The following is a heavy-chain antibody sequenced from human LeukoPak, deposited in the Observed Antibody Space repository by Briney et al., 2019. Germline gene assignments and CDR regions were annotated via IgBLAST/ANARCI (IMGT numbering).Heavy chain of an antibody. Sequence: GGSLRLSCAASGVTFDDYAMHWVRQAPGKGLEWVSLISGDGGSTYYADSVKGRFTISRDNAKNSLYLQMNSLRTEDTAVYYCARALNPRFSESSYDYWGQGTLVTVSS. CDR1: GVTFDDYA. D-gene: IGHD3-3*01. V-gene: IGHV3-43*02. CDR2: ISGDGGST. CDR3: ARALNPRFSESSYDY. J-gene: IGHJ4*02.